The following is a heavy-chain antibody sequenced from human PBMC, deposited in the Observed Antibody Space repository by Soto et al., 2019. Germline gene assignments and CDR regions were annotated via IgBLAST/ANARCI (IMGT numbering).Heavy chain of an antibody. V-gene: IGHV3-53*01. CDR2: MYSGGDT. CDR1: GFSVSSDY. Sequence: GSLRLSCAASGFSVSSDYMSWVRQAPGKGLEWVSLMYSGGDTYYADSVKGRSTISRDISSNTIYLHMTSLRADDTAIYYCTRAGSDPGNFYISNYYAMDVWGRGTTVTVSS. D-gene: IGHD3-10*01. J-gene: IGHJ6*02. CDR3: TRAGSDPGNFYISNYYAMDV.